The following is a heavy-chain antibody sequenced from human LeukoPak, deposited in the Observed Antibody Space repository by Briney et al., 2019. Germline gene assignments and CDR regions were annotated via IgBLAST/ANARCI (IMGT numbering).Heavy chain of an antibody. J-gene: IGHJ4*02. Sequence: SETLSLTCAVSGGSISSSNWWSWVRQPPGKGLEWIGEIYHSGSTNYNPSLKSRATISVDKSKNQFSLKLSSVTAADTAVYYCARARAPEACFDYWGQGTLVTVSS. V-gene: IGHV4-4*02. CDR2: IYHSGST. CDR3: ARARAPEACFDY. CDR1: GGSISSSNW.